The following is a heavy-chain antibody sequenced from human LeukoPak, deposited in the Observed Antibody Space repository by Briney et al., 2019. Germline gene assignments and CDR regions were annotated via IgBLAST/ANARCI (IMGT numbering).Heavy chain of an antibody. D-gene: IGHD2-2*03. CDR2: LSPHGNYV. Sequence: PGTSLRLSCAASGFTFSDYGIHWVRQAPGKGLEWVTVLSPHGNYVYYGDSVQGRFTISRDDSKNTVSLQMHSLRDEDTAVYYCARDWIDRSLDYWGQGALVTVSA. CDR3: ARDWIDRSLDY. V-gene: IGHV3-33*01. J-gene: IGHJ4*02. CDR1: GFTFSDYG.